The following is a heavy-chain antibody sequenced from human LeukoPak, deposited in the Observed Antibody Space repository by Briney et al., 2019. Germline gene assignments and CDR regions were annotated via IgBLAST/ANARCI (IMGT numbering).Heavy chain of an antibody. CDR3: ARDLGSDFWSGHGAFDI. J-gene: IGHJ3*02. CDR2: IYTSGST. V-gene: IGHV4-4*07. Sequence: SGTLSLTCTVSGGSISSYYWSWIRQPAGKGLEWIGRIYTSGSTNYNPSLKSRVTMSVDTSKNQFSLKLSSVTAADTAVYYCARDLGSDFWSGHGAFDIWGQGTMVTVSS. CDR1: GGSISSYY. D-gene: IGHD3-3*01.